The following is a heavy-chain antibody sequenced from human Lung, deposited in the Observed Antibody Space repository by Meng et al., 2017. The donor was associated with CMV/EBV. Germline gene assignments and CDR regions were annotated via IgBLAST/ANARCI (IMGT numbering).Heavy chain of an antibody. J-gene: IGHJ4*02. CDR2: ISAYSGNT. CDR3: ARVVVHYYARGDNADYSDY. Sequence: FNNYGLIWVRQGPGKGLEWVGGISAYSGNTNYAQKIQDRVTMTTHTSSNTAYMELRSLRSDDTAIYYCARVVVHYYARGDNADYSDYWGQGTLVTVSS. V-gene: IGHV1-18*04. D-gene: IGHD3-10*02. CDR1: FNNYG.